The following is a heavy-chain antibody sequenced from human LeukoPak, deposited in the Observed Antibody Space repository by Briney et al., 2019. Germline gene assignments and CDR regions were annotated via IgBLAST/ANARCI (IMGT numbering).Heavy chain of an antibody. V-gene: IGHV3-74*01. CDR3: AKDGAGYSSGWSDY. D-gene: IGHD6-19*01. Sequence: GGSLRLSCAASGFSFSSYWMHWVRQAPGRGLVWVSRLNSDGSSTSYADSVKGRFTISRDNAKNTLYLQMNSLRAEDTAVYYCAKDGAGYSSGWSDYWGQGTLVTVSS. CDR2: LNSDGSST. CDR1: GFSFSSYW. J-gene: IGHJ4*02.